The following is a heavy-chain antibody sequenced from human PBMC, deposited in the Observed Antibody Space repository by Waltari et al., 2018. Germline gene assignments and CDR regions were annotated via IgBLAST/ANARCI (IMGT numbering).Heavy chain of an antibody. J-gene: IGHJ5*02. V-gene: IGHV7-4-1*02. D-gene: IGHD2-2*01. CDR2: ITTNTENP. CDR1: GYSFTNYG. CDR3: AREVVPAAKIVVNWFDP. Sequence: QVQLVQSGSEWKKPGASVTVSCQAYGYSFTNYGINWVRQAPGQGLELNGWITTNTENPTYTQGFTRRFVFSLDTSVSTAYLQINDLKAEDTAIYYCAREVVPAAKIVVNWFDPWGQGTQVTVSS.